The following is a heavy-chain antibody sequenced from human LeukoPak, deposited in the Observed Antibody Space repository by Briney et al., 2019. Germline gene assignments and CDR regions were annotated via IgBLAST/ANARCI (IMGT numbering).Heavy chain of an antibody. Sequence: GGSLRLSCTASGFSFSDYYMSWIRQAPGKGLEWGSKISSSSSYKNYADSVKGRFTISRDNAKNSLYLQMNSLRAEDTAVYYCARDQEVATTDWGQGTLVNVSS. CDR3: ARDQEVATTD. J-gene: IGHJ4*02. CDR2: ISSSSSYK. CDR1: GFSFSDYY. V-gene: IGHV3-11*06. D-gene: IGHD5-12*01.